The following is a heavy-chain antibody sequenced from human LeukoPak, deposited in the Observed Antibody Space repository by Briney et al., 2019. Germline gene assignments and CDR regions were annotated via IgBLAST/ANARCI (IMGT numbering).Heavy chain of an antibody. Sequence: GGSLRLSCAASGFTFSSYSMNWVRQAPGKGLEWVSSISSSSSYIYYADSVKGRFTISRDNAKSSLYLQMNSLRAEDTAVYYCAKGPLKQQLAHFDYWGQGTLVTVSS. CDR2: ISSSSSYI. CDR1: GFTFSSYS. J-gene: IGHJ4*02. D-gene: IGHD6-13*01. CDR3: AKGPLKQQLAHFDY. V-gene: IGHV3-21*01.